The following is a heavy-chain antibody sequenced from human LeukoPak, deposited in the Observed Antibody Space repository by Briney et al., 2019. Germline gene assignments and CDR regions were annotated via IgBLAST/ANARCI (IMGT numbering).Heavy chain of an antibody. CDR3: ARDFRFLDDY. D-gene: IGHD3-3*01. CDR2: ISSSSSYI. Sequence: GGSLRLSCAASGFTFSSYSMNWVRQAPGKGLEWVSSISSSSSYIYYADSVKGRFTISRDNAKNSLYLQMNSLRAEDTAAYYCARDFRFLDDYWGQGTLVTVSS. CDR1: GFTFSSYS. J-gene: IGHJ4*02. V-gene: IGHV3-21*01.